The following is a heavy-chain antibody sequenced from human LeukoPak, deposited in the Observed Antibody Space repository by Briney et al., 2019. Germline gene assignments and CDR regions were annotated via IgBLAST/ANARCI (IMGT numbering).Heavy chain of an antibody. D-gene: IGHD3-10*01. CDR3: ARDQGYGSGSPDY. V-gene: IGHV4-39*07. CDR1: GGSISSSSYY. Sequence: SETLSLTCTVSGGSISSSSYYWGWIRQPPGKGLEWIGSIYYSGSTYYNPSLKSRVTISVDTSKNQFSLKLSSVTAADTAVYYCARDQGYGSGSPDYWGQGTLVTVSS. CDR2: IYYSGST. J-gene: IGHJ4*02.